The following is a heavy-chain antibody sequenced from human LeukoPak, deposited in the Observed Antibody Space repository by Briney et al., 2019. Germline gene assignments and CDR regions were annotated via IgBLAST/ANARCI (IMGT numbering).Heavy chain of an antibody. J-gene: IGHJ4*02. Sequence: GESLKVSCKASGYTFTSYAMHWVRQAPGQRLEWMGWINAGNGNTKYSQKFQGRVTITRDTSASTAYMELSSLRSEDTAVYYCARDSGYGSGSYYKRWGQGTLVTVSS. CDR1: GYTFTSYA. D-gene: IGHD3-10*01. CDR3: ARDSGYGSGSYYKR. CDR2: INAGNGNT. V-gene: IGHV1-3*01.